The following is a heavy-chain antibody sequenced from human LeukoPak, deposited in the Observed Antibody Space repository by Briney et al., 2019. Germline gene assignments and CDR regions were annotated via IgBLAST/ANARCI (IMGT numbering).Heavy chain of an antibody. V-gene: IGHV3-49*04. CDR3: TTESPLVVFDY. D-gene: IGHD2-2*01. J-gene: IGHJ4*02. CDR2: IRSKAYGGTT. CDR1: GFTFGDYA. Sequence: GGSLRLSCTASGFTFGDYAMSWVRQAPGKGLEWVGFIRSKAYGGTTEYAASVKGRFTISRDDSKSIAYLQMNSLKTEDTAVYYCTTESPLVVFDYWGQGTLVTVSS.